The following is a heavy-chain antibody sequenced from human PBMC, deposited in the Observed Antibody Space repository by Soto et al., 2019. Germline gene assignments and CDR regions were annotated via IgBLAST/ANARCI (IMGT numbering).Heavy chain of an antibody. CDR2: IYSGGVT. Sequence: PGGSLRLSCGASGFTVNSYYMSWVRQAPGKGLEWVSVIYSGGVTYYADSVKGRFTISRDNSRNTLYLQMNSLRAEDTAVYYCARESPDKLLNFYFDYWGQGTLVTVSS. CDR1: GFTVNSYY. CDR3: ARESPDKLLNFYFDY. J-gene: IGHJ4*02. D-gene: IGHD2-21*02. V-gene: IGHV3-66*01.